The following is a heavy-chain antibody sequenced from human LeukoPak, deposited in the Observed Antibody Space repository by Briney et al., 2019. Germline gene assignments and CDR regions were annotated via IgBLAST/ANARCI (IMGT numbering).Heavy chain of an antibody. V-gene: IGHV3-53*01. CDR2: IYSGGST. Sequence: GGSLRLSCAASGFTVSSSYMSWVRQAPGKGLEWVSVIYSGGSTYYADSVKGRFTISRDNSKNTLYLQMNSLRAEDTAVYYCARVGSKGAAGYYFDYWGQGTLVTVSS. CDR1: GFTVSSSY. J-gene: IGHJ4*02. D-gene: IGHD6-13*01. CDR3: ARVGSKGAAGYYFDY.